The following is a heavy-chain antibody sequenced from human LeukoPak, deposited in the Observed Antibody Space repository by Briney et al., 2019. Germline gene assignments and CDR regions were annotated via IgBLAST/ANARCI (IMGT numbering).Heavy chain of an antibody. J-gene: IGHJ3*02. V-gene: IGHV1-18*04. CDR1: GYTFTSYG. D-gene: IGHD3-9*01. Sequence: GASVKVSCKASGYTFTSYGISWVRQAPGQGLEWMGWISAYNGNTNYAQKLQGRVTMTTDTSTSTAYMELRSLRSDDTAVYYRARDSAYYDILTGYNDAFDIWGQGTMVTVST. CDR3: ARDSAYYDILTGYNDAFDI. CDR2: ISAYNGNT.